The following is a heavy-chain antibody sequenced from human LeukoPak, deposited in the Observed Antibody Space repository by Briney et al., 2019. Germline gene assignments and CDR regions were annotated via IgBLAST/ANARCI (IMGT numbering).Heavy chain of an antibody. Sequence: PSQTLSLTYTVSGGSVNSGGYYWTWIRQHPGKGLEWLGYIYYSGRTYYNPSLKSRITISLDTSKNQFSLNLTSVSAADTAFYFCARSSDYGDYDWGQGTLITVSS. CDR3: ARSSDYGDYD. V-gene: IGHV4-31*03. CDR1: GGSVNSGGYY. D-gene: IGHD4-17*01. CDR2: IYYSGRT. J-gene: IGHJ4*02.